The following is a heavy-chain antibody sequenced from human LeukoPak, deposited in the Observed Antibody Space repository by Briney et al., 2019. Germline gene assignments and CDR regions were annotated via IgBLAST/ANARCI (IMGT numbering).Heavy chain of an antibody. Sequence: GASVKVSCKASGYTFTSYDINWVRQATGQGLEWMGWMNPNSGNTGYAQKFQGRVTMTRNTSISTAYMELSSLRSEGTAVYYCARDYCSGGSCSDYWGQGTLVTVSS. V-gene: IGHV1-8*01. J-gene: IGHJ4*02. CDR3: ARDYCSGGSCSDY. CDR1: GYTFTSYD. D-gene: IGHD2-15*01. CDR2: MNPNSGNT.